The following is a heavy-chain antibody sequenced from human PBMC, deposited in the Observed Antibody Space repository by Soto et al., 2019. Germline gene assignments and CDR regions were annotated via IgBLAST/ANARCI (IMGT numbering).Heavy chain of an antibody. CDR1: GYTFTSYG. V-gene: IGHV1-18*01. D-gene: IGHD2-8*01. CDR2: ISAYNGNT. Sequence: ASVKVSCKASGYTFTSYGISWVRQAPGQGLEWMGWISAYNGNTNYAQKLQGRVTMITDTSTSTAYMELRSLRSDDTAVYYCARDGSYCTNGVCYIYYYGMDVWGQGTTVTVSS. CDR3: ARDGSYCTNGVCYIYYYGMDV. J-gene: IGHJ6*02.